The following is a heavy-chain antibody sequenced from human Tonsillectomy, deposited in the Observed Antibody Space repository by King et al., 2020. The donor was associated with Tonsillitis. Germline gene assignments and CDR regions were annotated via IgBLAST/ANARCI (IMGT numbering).Heavy chain of an antibody. V-gene: IGHV3-48*03. Sequence: VQLVESGGDLIQPGGSLRLSCAASGFTFSSYVMNWVRQAPGKGLEWVSYISDSGVTIYYADSVKGRFTISRDNAKNSLYLQMNSLRAEDTAVYYCARAAWYYDSSGYLHVDAFDIWGQGTMCTVSS. CDR2: ISDSGVTI. CDR1: GFTFSSYV. J-gene: IGHJ3*02. D-gene: IGHD3-22*01. CDR3: ARAAWYYDSSGYLHVDAFDI.